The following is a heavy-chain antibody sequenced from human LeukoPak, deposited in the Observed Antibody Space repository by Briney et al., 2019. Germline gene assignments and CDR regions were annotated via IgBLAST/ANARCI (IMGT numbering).Heavy chain of an antibody. V-gene: IGHV3-48*04. CDR2: INGRGGII. D-gene: IGHD2-21*01. J-gene: IGHJ4*02. CDR3: AREGDGSRYYFDY. Sequence: GGSLRISCKASGFSFSNYYMNWVRQAPGKGLEWLSHINGRGGIINYADSVKGRFTISRDNARNSLDLHMSSLGAEDTTVYYCAREGDGSRYYFDYWGQGILVTVSS. CDR1: GFSFSNYY.